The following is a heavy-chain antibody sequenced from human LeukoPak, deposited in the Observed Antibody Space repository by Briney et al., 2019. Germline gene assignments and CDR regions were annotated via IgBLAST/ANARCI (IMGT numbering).Heavy chain of an antibody. V-gene: IGHV3-7*01. J-gene: IGHJ5*02. CDR3: ARDLGQYGDTPHWFDP. CDR1: GFTFSSYA. D-gene: IGHD4-17*01. Sequence: GGSLRLSCAASGFTFSSYAMSWVRQAPGKGLEWVANIKQDGSEKYYVDSVKGRFTISRDNAKNSLYLQMNSLRAEDTAVYYCARDLGQYGDTPHWFDPWGQGTLATVSS. CDR2: IKQDGSEK.